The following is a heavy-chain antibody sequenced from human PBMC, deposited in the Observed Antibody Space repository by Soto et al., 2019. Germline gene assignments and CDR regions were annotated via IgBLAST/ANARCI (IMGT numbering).Heavy chain of an antibody. J-gene: IGHJ4*02. V-gene: IGHV1-3*01. CDR1: GYTFTSYA. D-gene: IGHD5-12*01. CDR3: AGTHSGYDWDYFDY. Sequence: ASVKVSCKASGYTFTSYAIHWVRQAPGQRLEWMGRIIPGNGIANYAQKFQGRVTITADKSTSTAYMELSSLRSEDTAVYYCAGTHSGYDWDYFDYWGQGTLVTVSS. CDR2: IIPGNGIA.